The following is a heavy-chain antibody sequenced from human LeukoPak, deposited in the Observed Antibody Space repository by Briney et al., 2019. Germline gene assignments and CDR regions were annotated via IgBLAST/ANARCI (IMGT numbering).Heavy chain of an antibody. J-gene: IGHJ5*02. Sequence: PGGSLRPPCVASGFTFSNYAMSGVRQAPGKGLELFSGIYGSDDKTVYGDAVKGRFTISRDNTKNTVYLQMNSLRADDTAVYYCPKPQGYYAAWGQRALVTVSS. CDR3: PKPQGYYAA. CDR2: IYGSDDKT. V-gene: IGHV3-23*01. D-gene: IGHD2-15*01. CDR1: GFTFSNYA.